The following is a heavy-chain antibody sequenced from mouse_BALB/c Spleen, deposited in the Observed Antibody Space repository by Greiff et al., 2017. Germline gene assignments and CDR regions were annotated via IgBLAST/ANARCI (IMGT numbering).Heavy chain of an antibody. D-gene: IGHD1-2*01. V-gene: IGHV3-2*02. Sequence: EVQLVESGPGLVKPSQSLSLTCTVTGYSITSDYAWNWIRQFPGNKLEWMGYISYSGSTSYNPSLKSRISITRDTSKNQFFLQLNSVTTEDTATYYCASTATLAYWGQGTLVTVSA. J-gene: IGHJ3*01. CDR2: ISYSGST. CDR3: ASTATLAY. CDR1: GYSITSDYA.